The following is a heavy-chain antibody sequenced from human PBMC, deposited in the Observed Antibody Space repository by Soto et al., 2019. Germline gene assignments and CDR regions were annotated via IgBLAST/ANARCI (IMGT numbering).Heavy chain of an antibody. CDR1: GYTFTSYD. CDR3: ARERSAAGTGWFDP. V-gene: IGHV1-8*01. Sequence: QVQLVQSGAEVKKPGASVKVSCKASGYTFTSYDINCVRQATGQGLEWMGWMNPNSGNTGYAQKFQGRVTMTRNTSISTDYMELSSLRSEDTAVYFCARERSAAGTGWFDPWGQGTLVTVSS. J-gene: IGHJ5*02. CDR2: MNPNSGNT. D-gene: IGHD6-13*01.